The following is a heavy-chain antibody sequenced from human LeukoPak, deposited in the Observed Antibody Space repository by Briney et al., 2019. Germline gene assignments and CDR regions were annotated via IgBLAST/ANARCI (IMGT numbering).Heavy chain of an antibody. V-gene: IGHV1-46*01. CDR1: GYTFTSYY. CDR2: INPSGGST. D-gene: IGHD3-9*01. J-gene: IGHJ3*02. CDR3: ARDVIRYFDWLNDAFDI. Sequence: ASVKVSYKASGYTFTSYYMHWVRQAPGQGLEWMGIINPSGGSTSYAQKFQGRVTMTRDTSTSTVYMELSSLRSEDTAVYYCARDVIRYFDWLNDAFDIWGQGTMVTVSS.